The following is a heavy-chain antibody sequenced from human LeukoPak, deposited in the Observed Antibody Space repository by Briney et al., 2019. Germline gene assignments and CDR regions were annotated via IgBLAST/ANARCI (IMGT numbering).Heavy chain of an antibody. CDR2: ISGSGGST. Sequence: PGGSLRLSCAASGFTFSSYAMSWVRQAPGKGLEWVSAISGSGGSTYYADSVKGRFTISRDNSKNTLYLQMNSLRAEDTAVYYCAKDGARWFGELLPASPFDPWGQGTLVTVSS. D-gene: IGHD3-10*01. CDR1: GFTFSSYA. J-gene: IGHJ5*02. CDR3: AKDGARWFGELLPASPFDP. V-gene: IGHV3-23*01.